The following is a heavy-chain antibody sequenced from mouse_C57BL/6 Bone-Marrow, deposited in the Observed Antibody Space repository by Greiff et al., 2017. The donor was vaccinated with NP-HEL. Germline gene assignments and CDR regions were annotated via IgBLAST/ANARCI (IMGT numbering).Heavy chain of an antibody. CDR3: TRDAWFAY. CDR2: IRNKANNHAT. CDR1: GFTFSDAW. Sequence: EVKLVESGGGLVQPGGSMKLSCAASGFTFSDAWMDWVRQSPERGLEWVAEIRNKANNHATYYAESVKGMFTISRDDSKSGVYLQMNSLRAEDTGIYYCTRDAWFAYWGQGTLVTVSA. V-gene: IGHV6-6*01. J-gene: IGHJ3*01.